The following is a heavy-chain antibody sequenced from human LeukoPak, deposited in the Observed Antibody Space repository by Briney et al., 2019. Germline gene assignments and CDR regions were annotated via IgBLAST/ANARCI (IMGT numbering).Heavy chain of an antibody. Sequence: PGGSLRLSCAASGFTFSSYAMSWVRQAPGKGLEWVSGISGSGGSTYCADSVKGRFTVSRDNSKNTLYLQMNSLRAEDTAVYYCAKDLWSVVVITSAMDYWGQGTLVTVSS. CDR2: ISGSGGST. D-gene: IGHD3-22*01. V-gene: IGHV3-23*01. CDR1: GFTFSSYA. J-gene: IGHJ4*02. CDR3: AKDLWSVVVITSAMDY.